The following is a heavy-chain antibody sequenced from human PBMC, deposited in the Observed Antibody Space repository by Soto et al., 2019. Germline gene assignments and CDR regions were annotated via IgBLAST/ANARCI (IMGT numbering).Heavy chain of an antibody. D-gene: IGHD2-21*01. CDR3: ASSKYDVVAGSVWFDP. CDR2: INHSGST. CDR1: GGSFSGYY. Sequence: PSETLSLTCAVYGGSFSGYYWSWIRQPPGKGLEWIGEINHSGSTNYNPSLKSRVTISLDHSRNQFSLRLNSVTAADTAVYFCASSKYDVVAGSVWFDPWGQGTLVTISS. V-gene: IGHV4-34*01. J-gene: IGHJ5*02.